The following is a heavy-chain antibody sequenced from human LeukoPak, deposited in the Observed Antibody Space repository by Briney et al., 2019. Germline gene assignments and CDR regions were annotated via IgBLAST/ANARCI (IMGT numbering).Heavy chain of an antibody. CDR3: ARPSTGTTTGFDY. J-gene: IGHJ4*02. CDR1: GGSISSSSYY. Sequence: PSETLSLTCTVSGGSISSSSYYWGWIRQPPGEGLEWIGSIYYSGSTYYNPSLKSRVTISVDTSKNQFSLKLSSVTAADTAVYYCARPSTGTTTGFDYWGQGTLVTVSS. CDR2: IYYSGST. D-gene: IGHD1-7*01. V-gene: IGHV4-39*01.